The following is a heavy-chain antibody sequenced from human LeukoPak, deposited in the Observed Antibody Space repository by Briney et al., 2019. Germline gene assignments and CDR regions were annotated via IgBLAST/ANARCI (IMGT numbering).Heavy chain of an antibody. CDR3: ARHVGATTTPYYYYYMDV. CDR1: GSIFTSYW. V-gene: IGHV5-51*01. CDR2: IYPGDSDT. J-gene: IGHJ6*03. D-gene: IGHD1-26*01. Sequence: GASLQISCKGSGSIFTSYWIGWVRQLPGKGLEWMGIIYPGDSDTRYSPSFQGQVTISADKSISTASLQWSSLKASDTAMYYCARHVGATTTPYYYYYMDVWGKGTTVTVSS.